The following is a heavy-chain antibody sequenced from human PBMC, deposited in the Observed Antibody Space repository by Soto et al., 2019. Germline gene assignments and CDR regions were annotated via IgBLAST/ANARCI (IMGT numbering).Heavy chain of an antibody. J-gene: IGHJ4*02. Sequence: SETLSLTCTVSGGSISSYYWSWIGQPPGKGLEWIGYIYYSGSTNYNPSLKSRVTISVDTSKNQFSLKLSSVTAADTAVYYCARGLYYDETYYFDYWGQGTLVTVSS. V-gene: IGHV4-59*01. CDR3: ARGLYYDETYYFDY. D-gene: IGHD2-8*01. CDR2: IYYSGST. CDR1: GGSISSYY.